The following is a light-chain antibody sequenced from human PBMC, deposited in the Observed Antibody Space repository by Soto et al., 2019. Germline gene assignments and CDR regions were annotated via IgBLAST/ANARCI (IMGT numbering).Light chain of an antibody. J-gene: IGKJ3*01. Sequence: IQMSQSPSTLSATVGDRVSITCRASQSVSIWLACYQQKPWKAPKLLIYDASGLESGVPSRISGSGSGTDFTLTISSLQPEDFATYYCQQDLRPPLTFGPRSMVD. CDR2: DAS. CDR3: QQDLRPPLT. CDR1: QSVSIW. V-gene: IGKV1-5*01.